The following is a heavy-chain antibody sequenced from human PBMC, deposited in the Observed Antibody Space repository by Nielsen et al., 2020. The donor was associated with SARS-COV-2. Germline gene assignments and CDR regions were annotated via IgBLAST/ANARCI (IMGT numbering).Heavy chain of an antibody. CDR2: ISSRGSTI. J-gene: IGHJ6*02. Sequence: GESLKISCAASGFTFSDYYMSWSRQAPGKGLEWVSYISSRGSTIYYADSVKGRFTISRDNAKNSLYLQMNSLRAEDTAVYYCARGTSRITIFGVVTRHGMDVWGQGTTVTVSS. D-gene: IGHD3-3*01. CDR1: GFTFSDYY. V-gene: IGHV3-11*01. CDR3: ARGTSRITIFGVVTRHGMDV.